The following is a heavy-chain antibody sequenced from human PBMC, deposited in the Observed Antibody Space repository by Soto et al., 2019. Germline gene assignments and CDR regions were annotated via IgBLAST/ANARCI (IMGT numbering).Heavy chain of an antibody. J-gene: IGHJ4*02. V-gene: IGHV4-59*08. D-gene: IGHD2-15*01. CDR1: GGSISSYY. CDR3: ARHYCSGGSCYISGLDY. Sequence: SETLSLTCTVSGGSISSYYWSWIRQPPGKGLEWIGYIYYSGSTNYNPSLKSRVTISVDTSKNYFSLRLSSVTAADTAVYYCARHYCSGGSCYISGLDYWGQGSLVTVSS. CDR2: IYYSGST.